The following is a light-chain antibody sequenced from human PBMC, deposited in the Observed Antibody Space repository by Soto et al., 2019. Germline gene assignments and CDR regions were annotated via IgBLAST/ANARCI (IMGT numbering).Light chain of an antibody. V-gene: IGLV2-11*01. CDR3: CSYAGSYTGV. J-gene: IGLJ1*01. Sequence: QSVLTKPRSVNGAPGQSVTISCTGTSSDVGGYNYVSWYQQHPGKAPKLMIYDVSKRPSGVPDRFSGSKSGNTASLTISGLQAEDEADYYCCSYAGSYTGVFGTGTKVTVL. CDR1: SSDVGGYNY. CDR2: DVS.